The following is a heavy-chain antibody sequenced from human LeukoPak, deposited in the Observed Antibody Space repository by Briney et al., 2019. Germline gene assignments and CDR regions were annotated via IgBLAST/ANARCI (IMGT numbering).Heavy chain of an antibody. CDR1: GFTFDDYG. D-gene: IGHD2-2*01. J-gene: IGHJ6*03. V-gene: IGHV3-20*04. Sequence: GGSLRLSCAASGFTFDDYGMSWVRQAPGKGLEWVSGINWNGGSTGYADSVKGRFNISRDNAKNSLYLQMNSLRAEDTALYYCARDIEDIVVVPAAYYYYYYMDVWGKGTTVTVSS. CDR3: ARDIEDIVVVPAAYYYYYYMDV. CDR2: INWNGGST.